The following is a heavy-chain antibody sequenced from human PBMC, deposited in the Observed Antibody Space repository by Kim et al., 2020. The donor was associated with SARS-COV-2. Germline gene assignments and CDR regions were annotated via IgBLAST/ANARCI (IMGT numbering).Heavy chain of an antibody. D-gene: IGHD5-18*01. Sequence: SETLSLTCTVSGGSISSSSYYWGWIRQPPGKGLEWIGSFYYSGSTFYNPSLKSRVTISVDTSKNQFSLKLSSVTAADTAVYYYASRGYTYGSDYWGQGTLVTVSS. CDR1: GGSISSSSYY. J-gene: IGHJ4*02. CDR2: FYYSGST. V-gene: IGHV4-39*01. CDR3: ASRGYTYGSDY.